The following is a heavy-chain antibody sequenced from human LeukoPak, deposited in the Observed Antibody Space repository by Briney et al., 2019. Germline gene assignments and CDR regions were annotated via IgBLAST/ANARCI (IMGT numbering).Heavy chain of an antibody. CDR1: GFSFSTYS. CDR3: ARWYSSGWYSDY. V-gene: IGHV3-21*06. Sequence: GGSLRLSCAASGFSFSTYSTIWVRQAPGKGLEWVSSVSGTSEYIYYADSVRGRFTISRDNAKNTVYLQMNSLRAEDTAVYYCARWYSSGWYSDYWGQGTLVTVSS. CDR2: VSGTSEYI. D-gene: IGHD6-19*01. J-gene: IGHJ4*02.